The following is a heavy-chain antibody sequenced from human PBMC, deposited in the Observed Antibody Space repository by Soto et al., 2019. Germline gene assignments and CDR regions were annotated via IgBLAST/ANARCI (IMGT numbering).Heavy chain of an antibody. CDR2: INQDGSER. Sequence: EVQLVESGGGLVQPGGSLRLPCAASGFTFSTYWMTWVRQPSGKGLEWVASINQDGSERYYVDSVRGRFTISRDNAKNSLYLQMNSLRAEDTAVYYCVCGGNFFVYWGQGTLVTVSP. CDR3: VCGGNFFVY. J-gene: IGHJ4*02. D-gene: IGHD3-16*01. V-gene: IGHV3-7*01. CDR1: GFTFSTYW.